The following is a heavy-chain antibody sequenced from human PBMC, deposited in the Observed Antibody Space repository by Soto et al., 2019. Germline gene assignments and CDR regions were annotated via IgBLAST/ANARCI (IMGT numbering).Heavy chain of an antibody. Sequence: QVQLVESGGGVVQPGRSLRLSCAASGFTFSSYAMHWVRQAPGKGLEWVAVISYDGSNKYYADSVKGRFTISRDNSKNTLYLQMNSLRAEDTAVYYCANVVAGTEEDAFDIWGQGTMVTVSS. CDR3: ANVVAGTEEDAFDI. CDR2: ISYDGSNK. V-gene: IGHV3-30*04. D-gene: IGHD6-19*01. CDR1: GFTFSSYA. J-gene: IGHJ3*02.